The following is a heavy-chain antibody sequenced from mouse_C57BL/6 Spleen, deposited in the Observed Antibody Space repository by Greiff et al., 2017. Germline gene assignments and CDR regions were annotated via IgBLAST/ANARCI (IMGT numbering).Heavy chain of an antibody. D-gene: IGHD1-1*01. CDR1: GFTFSSYA. J-gene: IGHJ3*01. CDR2: ISDGGSYT. V-gene: IGHV5-4*01. Sequence: EVQGVESGGGLVKPGGSLKLSCAASGFTFSSYAMSWVRQTPEKRLEWVATISDGGSYTYYPDNVKGRFTISRDNAKNNLYLQMSHLKSEDTAMYYCARGGITTVEANQAWFAYWGQGTLVTVSA. CDR3: ARGGITTVEANQAWFAY.